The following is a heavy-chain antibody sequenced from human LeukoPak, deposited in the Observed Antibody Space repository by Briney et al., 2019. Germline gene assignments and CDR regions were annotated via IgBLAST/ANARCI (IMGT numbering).Heavy chain of an antibody. V-gene: IGHV1-46*01. CDR3: ARDRRSYGYIEDY. Sequence: ASVKVSCKVSGYTLTELSMHWVRQAPGQGLEWMGIINPSGGSTSYAQKFQGRVTMTRDMSTSTVYMELSSLRSEDTAVYYCARDRRSYGYIEDYWGQGTLVTVSS. CDR2: INPSGGST. CDR1: GYTLTELS. D-gene: IGHD5-18*01. J-gene: IGHJ4*02.